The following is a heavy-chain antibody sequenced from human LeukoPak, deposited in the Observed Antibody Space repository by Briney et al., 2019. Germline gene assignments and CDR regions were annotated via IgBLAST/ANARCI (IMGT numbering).Heavy chain of an antibody. Sequence: PGRSLRVSCAASGFTFSSYGMHWVRQAPGKGLEGVAVISHDGSDSHYADSVKGRFTISRDNSKNTVYLQMSSLRPEDTAVYFCAKELYFGSGSYPDYWGQGTLVRVSS. J-gene: IGHJ4*02. CDR1: GFTFSSYG. V-gene: IGHV3-30*18. CDR2: ISHDGSDS. CDR3: AKELYFGSGSYPDY. D-gene: IGHD3-10*01.